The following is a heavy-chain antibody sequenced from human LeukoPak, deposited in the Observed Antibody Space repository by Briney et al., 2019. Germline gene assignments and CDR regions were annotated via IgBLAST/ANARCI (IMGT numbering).Heavy chain of an antibody. CDR1: GFTVSSNY. V-gene: IGHV3-53*01. CDR3: AKGSAASRPYYFDY. CDR2: IYSGGST. D-gene: IGHD6-25*01. Sequence: GGSLRLSCAASGFTVSSNYMSWVRQAPGKGLEWVSVIYSGGSTYYADSVKGRFTISRDNSKNMLYLQMNSLRVEDTAVYYCAKGSAASRPYYFDYWGQGTLVTVSS. J-gene: IGHJ4*02.